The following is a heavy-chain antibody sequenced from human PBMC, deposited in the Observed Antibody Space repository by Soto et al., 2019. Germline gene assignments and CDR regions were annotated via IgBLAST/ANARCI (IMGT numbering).Heavy chain of an antibody. D-gene: IGHD3-3*01. V-gene: IGHV4-59*01. Sequence: QVQLQESGPGLVKPSETLSLTCTVSGGSISSYYWSWIRQPPGKGLEWIGFIYYSGSTNYNPSLKSRVTISVDTSKNQFSLKLSSVTAADTAVYYCARAIFGVVIYDYWGQGTLVTVSS. CDR3: ARAIFGVVIYDY. CDR2: IYYSGST. J-gene: IGHJ4*02. CDR1: GGSISSYY.